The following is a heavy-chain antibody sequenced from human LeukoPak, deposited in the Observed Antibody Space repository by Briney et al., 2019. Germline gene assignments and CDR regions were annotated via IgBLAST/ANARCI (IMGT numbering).Heavy chain of an antibody. J-gene: IGHJ6*02. CDR2: ISWNSGSI. V-gene: IGHV3-9*01. CDR3: AKGLYGSGSYYSLGYYGMDV. D-gene: IGHD3-10*01. Sequence: PGGSLRLSFAAPGFTFVDYARHWVRQAPGKGLGWVSGISWNSGSIGYADSVKGRFTISRDNAKNSLYLQMNSLRAEDTALYYCAKGLYGSGSYYSLGYYGMDVWGQGTTVTVSS. CDR1: GFTFVDYA.